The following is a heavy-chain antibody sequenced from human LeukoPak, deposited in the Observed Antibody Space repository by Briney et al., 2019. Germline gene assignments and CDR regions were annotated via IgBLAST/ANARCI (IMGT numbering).Heavy chain of an antibody. Sequence: GGSLRLSCTVSGFTFEDYGMNWVRQVPGKEPEWVSGLNWNAGGRRYADSVKGRFIISRDNAKGVLKLQLNDLRVEATALYYCARDAVPSGRSWFDPWGQGTLVTVSS. CDR3: ARDAVPSGRSWFDP. CDR1: GFTFEDYG. D-gene: IGHD4-17*01. V-gene: IGHV3-20*04. CDR2: LNWNAGGR. J-gene: IGHJ5*02.